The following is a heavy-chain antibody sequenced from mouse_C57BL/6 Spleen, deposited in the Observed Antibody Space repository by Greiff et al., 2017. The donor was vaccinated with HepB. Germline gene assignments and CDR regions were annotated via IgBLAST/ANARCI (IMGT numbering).Heavy chain of an antibody. V-gene: IGHV1-39*01. CDR1: GYSFTDYN. Sequence: EVQLQHSGPELVKPGASVKISCKASGYSFTDYNMNWVKQSNGKSLEWIGVINPNYGTTSYNQKFKGKATWTVDQSSSTAYMQLNSLTYEDSAVYYCARGGLCYGSSYVAYWGQGTLVTVSA. D-gene: IGHD1-1*01. CDR3: ARGGLCYGSSYVAY. CDR2: INPNYGTT. J-gene: IGHJ3*01.